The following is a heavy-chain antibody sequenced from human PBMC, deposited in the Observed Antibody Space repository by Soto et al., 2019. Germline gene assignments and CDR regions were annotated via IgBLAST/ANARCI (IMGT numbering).Heavy chain of an antibody. CDR3: AKAGYNTRCWR. J-gene: IGHJ4*02. CDR1: GGSFSGYY. D-gene: IGHD5-12*01. Sequence: QVQLQQWGAGLLKPSETLSLTCAVYGGSFSGYYWSWIRQPPGKGLEWIGEINHSGSTTYNPSLKSGVTISVDTYKNNLSLKLSSVTAADTAVYYCAKAGYNTRCWRWGQGTLVIVSS. V-gene: IGHV4-34*01. CDR2: INHSGST.